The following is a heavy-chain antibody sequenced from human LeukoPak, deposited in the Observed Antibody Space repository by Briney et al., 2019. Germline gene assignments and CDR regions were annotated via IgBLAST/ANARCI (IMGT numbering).Heavy chain of an antibody. CDR1: GYTFTDYY. CDR3: ARELPRWYFDY. V-gene: IGHV1-2*02. CDR2: INPNSGGT. J-gene: IGHJ4*02. D-gene: IGHD2-15*01. Sequence: ASVKVSCKASGYTFTDYYMHWVRQAPGQGLEWMGWINPNSGGTNYAQKFQGRVTMTRDTSISPAYMELSRLRSDDTAVYYCARELPRWYFDYWGQGTLVTVSS.